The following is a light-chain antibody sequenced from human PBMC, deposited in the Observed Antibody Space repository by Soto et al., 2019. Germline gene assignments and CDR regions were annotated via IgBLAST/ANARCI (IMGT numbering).Light chain of an antibody. J-gene: IGKJ5*01. CDR3: QQRSNWIT. Sequence: EIVLTQSPATLSLSPGERATLSCRASQSVSSYLAWYQQKPGQAPRLLIYDASNRATRIPARFSGSGSGTDFTLTISSLEPEDFAVYYCQQRSNWITFGQGTRLEI. V-gene: IGKV3-11*01. CDR1: QSVSSY. CDR2: DAS.